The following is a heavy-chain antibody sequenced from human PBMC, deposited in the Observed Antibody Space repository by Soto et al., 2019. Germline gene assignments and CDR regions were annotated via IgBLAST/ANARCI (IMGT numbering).Heavy chain of an antibody. Sequence: QVQLVQSGAEVKKPGASVKVSCKASGYTFTSYGISWVRQAPGQGLEWMAWISGNNVNTNYAQRLQGRVTLTTDTSTSKAYMELTSLISDDTAVYYCARDMGGYYFEPNDYWGQGTLVTVSS. J-gene: IGHJ4*02. CDR3: ARDMGGYYFEPNDY. D-gene: IGHD3-22*01. CDR2: ISGNNVNT. CDR1: GYTFTSYG. V-gene: IGHV1-18*01.